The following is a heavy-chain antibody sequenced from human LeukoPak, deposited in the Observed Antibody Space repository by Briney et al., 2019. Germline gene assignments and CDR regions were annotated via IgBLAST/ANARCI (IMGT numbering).Heavy chain of an antibody. D-gene: IGHD1-1*01. Sequence: PGGSLRLSCAASGFTVSSNHMSWVRQAPGKGLEWVSVIHSGGSTDYADSVKGRFTISRDNLKNTPYLQMNSLRAEDTAVYYCARGPPGYMWGQGTLVTFSS. CDR3: ARGPPGYM. CDR1: GFTVSSNH. V-gene: IGHV3-53*01. CDR2: IHSGGST. J-gene: IGHJ4*02.